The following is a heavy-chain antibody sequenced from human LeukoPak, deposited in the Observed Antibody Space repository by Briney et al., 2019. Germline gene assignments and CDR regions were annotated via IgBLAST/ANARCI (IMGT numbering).Heavy chain of an antibody. CDR3: ASKRGYSYGLDY. CDR1: GYTFTSYG. J-gene: IGHJ4*02. D-gene: IGHD5-18*01. Sequence: ASVEVSCKASGYTFTSYGISWVRQAPRQGLEWMGWISAYNGNTNYAQKLQGRVTITADESTSTGYMELSSLRSEDTAVYYCASKRGYSYGLDYWGQGTLVTVSS. V-gene: IGHV1-18*01. CDR2: ISAYNGNT.